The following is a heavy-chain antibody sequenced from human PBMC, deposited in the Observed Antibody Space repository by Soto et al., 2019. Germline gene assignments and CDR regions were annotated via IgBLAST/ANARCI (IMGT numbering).Heavy chain of an antibody. CDR2: INPTSGRT. CDR1: GYPFTAYF. Sequence: ASVKVSCKASGYPFTAYFMHWVRQAPGQGLEWMGWINPTSGRTKNSPKFQGRVTMTRDTSVTTFYMEVSWLTSDDTAVYYCARDWGQNSGYVWGQGTLVTVSS. D-gene: IGHD5-12*01. J-gene: IGHJ4*02. CDR3: ARDWGQNSGYV. V-gene: IGHV1-2*02.